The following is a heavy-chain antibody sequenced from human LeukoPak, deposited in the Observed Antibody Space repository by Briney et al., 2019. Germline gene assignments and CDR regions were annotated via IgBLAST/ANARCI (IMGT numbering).Heavy chain of an antibody. CDR3: TRTRAYDGYGNFDY. V-gene: IGHV1-8*01. Sequence: GASVKVSCKASGYSFTTYDINWVRQARGQGLEWMGWMNPKTGNTDYVQKFQGRVSMTRNTSTTTAYMELTSLRPDDTAVYYCTRTRAYDGYGNFDYWGQGTQVSVSS. D-gene: IGHD5-12*01. CDR2: MNPKTGNT. J-gene: IGHJ4*02. CDR1: GYSFTTYD.